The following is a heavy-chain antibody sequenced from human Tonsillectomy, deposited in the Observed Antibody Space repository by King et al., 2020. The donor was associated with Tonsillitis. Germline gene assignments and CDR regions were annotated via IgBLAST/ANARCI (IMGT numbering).Heavy chain of an antibody. Sequence: VQLVESGGGLVQPGGSLRLSCAASGLIFRSYAMSWVRQAPGKGLEWVSGISGSSGSTYYADSVKGRFTISRDNYKNTLYLQMKRLRAEDTAGYYCAKDAVAASGPNYYYYYYMDVWGKGTTVTVSS. V-gene: IGHV3-23*04. D-gene: IGHD6-19*01. CDR2: ISGSSGST. J-gene: IGHJ6*03. CDR3: AKDAVAASGPNYYYYYYMDV. CDR1: GLIFRSYA.